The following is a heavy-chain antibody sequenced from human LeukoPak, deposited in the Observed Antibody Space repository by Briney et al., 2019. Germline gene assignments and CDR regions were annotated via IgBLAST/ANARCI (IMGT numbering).Heavy chain of an antibody. V-gene: IGHV4-4*02. CDR1: GDDISSSNW. D-gene: IGHD3-10*01. Sequence: SETLSLTCSVSGDDISSSNWWTWVRQPPQKGLEWIGEVYHSGSTNYNPSLKNRIYMSVDKSQNRFSLRLTSVTAADAAVYFCARVSGSGLYFKSFDPWGQGTLVIVSS. J-gene: IGHJ5*01. CDR2: VYHSGST. CDR3: ARVSGSGLYFKSFDP.